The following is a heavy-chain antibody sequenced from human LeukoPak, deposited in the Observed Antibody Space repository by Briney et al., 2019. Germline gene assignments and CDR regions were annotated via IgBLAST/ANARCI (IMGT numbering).Heavy chain of an antibody. CDR3: ARRWNYGRNYYIDV. CDR2: INDSGRI. Sequence: RPSETLSLTCAAYGGSFSNYYWSWIRQPPGKGLEWIGEINDSGRINYNPSLMSRVTVSVDTSKNQFSLRLTSVTATDTAVYYCARRWNYGRNYYIDVWGNGATVSVSS. V-gene: IGHV4-34*01. J-gene: IGHJ6*03. D-gene: IGHD1-7*01. CDR1: GGSFSNYY.